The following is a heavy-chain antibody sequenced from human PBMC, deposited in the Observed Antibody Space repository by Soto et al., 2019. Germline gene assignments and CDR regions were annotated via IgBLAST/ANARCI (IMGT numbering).Heavy chain of an antibody. J-gene: IGHJ3*02. Sequence: SETLSLTCVVSGGSFSTYYYNWIRQSPGKGLEWIGEINHSGNNNYTPSLKRRVTMSLDTSKNQFSLKLTSVTAADTAVYYCARGGSNDWQVAFDIWGQGTMVTVSS. CDR1: GGSFSTYY. V-gene: IGHV4-34*01. CDR3: ARGGSNDWQVAFDI. CDR2: INHSGNN. D-gene: IGHD3-9*01.